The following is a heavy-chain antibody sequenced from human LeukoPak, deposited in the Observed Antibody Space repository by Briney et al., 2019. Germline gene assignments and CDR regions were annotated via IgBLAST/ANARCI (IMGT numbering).Heavy chain of an antibody. CDR1: GYSFTSYW. J-gene: IGHJ5*02. Sequence: GESLKISCKGSGYSFTSYWIGWGRQMPGKGLEWMGIIYPGDSDTRYSPSFQGQVTISADKSISTAYLQWSSLKASDTAMYYCARLGPAVGDPNWFDPWGQGTLVTVSS. CDR3: ARLGPAVGDPNWFDP. CDR2: IYPGDSDT. V-gene: IGHV5-51*01. D-gene: IGHD2-21*01.